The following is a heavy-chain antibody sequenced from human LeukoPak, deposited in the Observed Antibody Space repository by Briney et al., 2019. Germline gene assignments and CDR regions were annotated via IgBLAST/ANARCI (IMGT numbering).Heavy chain of an antibody. Sequence: GGSLRLSCAASGFIFDAYWMHWVRQVPGKGPVWVSRIDTDGSNTYYADSVKGRFTIFRDNAKNTLHLQMNSLRDEDTAVYYCARGGHGYSTLGYWGQGTLVTVSS. V-gene: IGHV3-74*01. CDR3: ARGGHGYSTLGY. D-gene: IGHD5-24*01. J-gene: IGHJ4*02. CDR2: IDTDGSNT. CDR1: GFIFDAYW.